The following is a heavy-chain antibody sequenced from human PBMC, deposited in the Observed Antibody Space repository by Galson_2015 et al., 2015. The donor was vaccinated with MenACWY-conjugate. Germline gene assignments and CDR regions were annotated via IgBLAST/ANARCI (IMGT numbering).Heavy chain of an antibody. D-gene: IGHD3-10*01. CDR2: INSDGSSI. V-gene: IGHV3-74*01. J-gene: IGHJ5*01. Sequence: SLRLSCAASGFSFHSYWMHWVRQAPGKGLVWVSRINSDGSSIRYVDSVKGRFTISRDNAKNTLHLQMNSLRAEDTAVYYCARGCAPGRFDSWGQGALVTVSS. CDR3: ARGCAPGRFDS. CDR1: GFSFHSYW.